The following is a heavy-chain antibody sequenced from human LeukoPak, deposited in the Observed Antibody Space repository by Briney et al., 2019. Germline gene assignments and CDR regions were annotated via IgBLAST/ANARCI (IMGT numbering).Heavy chain of an antibody. V-gene: IGHV3-9*01. CDR3: GKEGGA. Sequence: GGSLRLSCAASGFTFDDYAMHWVRQAPGKGLEWVSGISWNSGSIGYADSVKGRFTISRDNAKNSLYLQMNSLRAEDTALYYCGKEGGAWGQGTKVTVSS. CDR1: GFTFDDYA. D-gene: IGHD3-16*01. CDR2: ISWNSGSI. J-gene: IGHJ5*02.